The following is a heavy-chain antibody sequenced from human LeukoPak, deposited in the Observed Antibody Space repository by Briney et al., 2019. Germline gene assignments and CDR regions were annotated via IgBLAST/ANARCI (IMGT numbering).Heavy chain of an antibody. D-gene: IGHD2-21*02. V-gene: IGHV3-23*01. Sequence: GGSLRLSCAASGFTFSSYAMSWVRQAPGKGLEWVSAISGSGGSTYYADSVKGRFTISRDNSKNTLYLQMNSLRAEDTAVYYCAKSYCGGDCYRPWGAFGIWGQGTMVTVSS. J-gene: IGHJ3*02. CDR2: ISGSGGST. CDR3: AKSYCGGDCYRPWGAFGI. CDR1: GFTFSSYA.